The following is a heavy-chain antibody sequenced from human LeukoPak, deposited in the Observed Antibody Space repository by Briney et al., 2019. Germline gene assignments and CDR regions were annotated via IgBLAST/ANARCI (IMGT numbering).Heavy chain of an antibody. J-gene: IGHJ3*02. D-gene: IGHD2-2*01. CDR1: GGSISSGSYY. V-gene: IGHV4-61*02. Sequence: SQTLSLTCTVSGGSISSGSYYWSWIRQPAGKGLEWIGRIYTSGSTNYNPSLKSRVTISADRSKNQLSLKLSSVTAADTAVYYCARAGNCSSTSCYVIDAFDIWGQGTMVTVSS. CDR2: IYTSGST. CDR3: ARAGNCSSTSCYVIDAFDI.